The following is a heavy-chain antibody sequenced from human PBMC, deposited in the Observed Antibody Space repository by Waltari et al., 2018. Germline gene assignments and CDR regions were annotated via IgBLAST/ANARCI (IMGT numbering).Heavy chain of an antibody. CDR2: IKHSGRT. V-gene: IGHV4-34*01. Sequence: QVQLQQWGAGLLKPSETLSLTCVVSGGSFSGYYWSWIRQPPGKGLEGIGEIKHSGRTNYNPSLERRVTISIDTSKIQFSLKLRSVTVADTAVYYCARANTIFGVIRTWYYMDVWGKGTPVTVSS. D-gene: IGHD3-3*01. J-gene: IGHJ6*03. CDR3: ARANTIFGVIRTWYYMDV. CDR1: GGSFSGYY.